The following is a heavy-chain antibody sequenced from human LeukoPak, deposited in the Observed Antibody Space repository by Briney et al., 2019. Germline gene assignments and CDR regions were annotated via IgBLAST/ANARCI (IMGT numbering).Heavy chain of an antibody. D-gene: IGHD3-10*01. CDR1: GGSFSGYY. CDR2: INHSGST. CDR3: ARVSFGELPNFDY. J-gene: IGHJ4*02. Sequence: SETLSLTCAVYGGSFSGYYWSWIRQPPGKGLEWIGEINHSGSTNYNPSLKSRVTISVDTSKNQFSLKLSSVTAADTAVYYCARVSFGELPNFDYWGQGTLVTVSS. V-gene: IGHV4-34*01.